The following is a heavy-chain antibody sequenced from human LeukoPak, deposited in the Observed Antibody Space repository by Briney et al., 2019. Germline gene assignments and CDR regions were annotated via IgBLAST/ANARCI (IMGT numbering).Heavy chain of an antibody. D-gene: IGHD6-13*01. CDR3: ARGPSSNWSGLDF. Sequence: GGSLRLSCAASGFSFSGHWMHWARQLPGKGLVWVSRISPTGSTTSYADSVRGRFTVSRDNAKNTLYLQVNNLRAEDTAVYYCARGPSSNWSGLDFWGQGTLLTVSS. J-gene: IGHJ4*02. CDR1: GFSFSGHW. CDR2: ISPTGSTT. V-gene: IGHV3-74*01.